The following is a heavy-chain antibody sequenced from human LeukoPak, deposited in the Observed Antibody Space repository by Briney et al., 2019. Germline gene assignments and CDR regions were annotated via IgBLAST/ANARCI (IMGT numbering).Heavy chain of an antibody. CDR2: INHSGST. CDR3: AREGYDSSGYYLAKDAFDI. J-gene: IGHJ3*02. Sequence: SETLSLTCAVYGGSFSGYYWSWIRQPPGKGLEWIGEINHSGSTNYNPSLKSRVTMSVDTSKNQFSLKLSSVTAADTAVYYCAREGYDSSGYYLAKDAFDIWGQGTMVTVSS. D-gene: IGHD3-22*01. V-gene: IGHV4-34*01. CDR1: GGSFSGYY.